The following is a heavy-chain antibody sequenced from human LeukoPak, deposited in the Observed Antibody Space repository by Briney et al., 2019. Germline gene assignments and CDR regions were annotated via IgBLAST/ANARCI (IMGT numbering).Heavy chain of an antibody. V-gene: IGHV3-74*01. CDR2: INTDGSST. Sequence: PGGSLRLYCAASGFTFSSYWMHLVRQAPGKVLVWVSRINTDGSSTFYADSVKGRFTISRDNAKNTLYLQMNSLRAEDTAVYYCARGSSSWRNALDIWGQGTMVTVSS. CDR1: GFTFSSYW. D-gene: IGHD6-13*01. J-gene: IGHJ3*02. CDR3: ARGSSSWRNALDI.